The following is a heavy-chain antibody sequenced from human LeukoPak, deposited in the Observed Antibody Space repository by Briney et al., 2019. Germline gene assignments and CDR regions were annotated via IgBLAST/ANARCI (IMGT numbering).Heavy chain of an antibody. CDR2: IYYSGST. J-gene: IGHJ4*02. CDR1: GGSISSGGYY. CDR3: ASNHDSSGKAFDY. V-gene: IGHV4-31*03. Sequence: PSETLSLTCTVSGGSISSGGYYWSWIRQHPGKGLEWIGYIYYSGSTYYNPSLKSRVTISVDTSKNQFSLKLSSVTAADTAVYYCASNHDSSGKAFDYWGQGTLVTVSS. D-gene: IGHD3-22*01.